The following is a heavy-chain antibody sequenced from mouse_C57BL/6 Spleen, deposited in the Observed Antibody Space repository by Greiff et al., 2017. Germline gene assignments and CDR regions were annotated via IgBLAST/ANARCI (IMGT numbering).Heavy chain of an antibody. J-gene: IGHJ2*01. CDR2: IYPSDGST. CDR1: GYTFTDHT. Sequence: QVQLQQSDAELVKPGASVKISCKASGYTFTDHTIHWVKQRPEQGLEWIGYIYPSDGSTKYNEKFKGKATLTADKSSSTAYMQLNSLTSEDSAVYVCAGGAGVIVDFDYWGQGTTLTVSS. V-gene: IGHV1-78*01. CDR3: AGGAGVIVDFDY. D-gene: IGHD3-3*01.